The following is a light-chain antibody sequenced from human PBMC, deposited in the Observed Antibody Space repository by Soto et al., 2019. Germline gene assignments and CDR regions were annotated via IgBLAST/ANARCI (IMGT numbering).Light chain of an antibody. V-gene: IGKV3-20*01. J-gene: IGKJ1*01. CDR1: QSYSSSY. CDR3: RQYGASPWT. Sequence: EIVLTQSPGTLSLSPGERATLSCRASQSYSSSYLAWYQQKPGQAPRLLISDASSRATGVPDRFSGSVSGTDFTLTISRLEPEDLAVYYCRQYGASPWTFGIGTKVEIK. CDR2: DAS.